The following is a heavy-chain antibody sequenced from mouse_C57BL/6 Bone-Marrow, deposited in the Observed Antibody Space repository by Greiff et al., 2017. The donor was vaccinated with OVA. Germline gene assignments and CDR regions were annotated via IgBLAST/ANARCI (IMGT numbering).Heavy chain of an antibody. CDR3: ASGDGYYPYYYAMDY. V-gene: IGHV5-12*01. CDR1: GFTFSDYY. CDR2: ISNGGGST. J-gene: IGHJ4*01. Sequence: EVQGVESGGGLVQPGGSLKLSCAASGFTFSDYYMYWVRQTPEKRLEWVAYISNGGGSTYYPDTVKGRFTISRDNAKNTLYLQMSRLKSEDTAMYYCASGDGYYPYYYAMDYWGQGTSVTVSS. D-gene: IGHD2-3*01.